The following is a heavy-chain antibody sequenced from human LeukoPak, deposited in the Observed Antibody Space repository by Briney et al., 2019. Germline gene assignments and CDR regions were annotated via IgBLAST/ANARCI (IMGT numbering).Heavy chain of an antibody. D-gene: IGHD3-16*01. CDR3: ARVNWADAFGV. Sequence: GGSLRLSCAASGFTFRSYSMSWIRQAPGKGLEWVSSITSTDRNIDYADSVKGRLTISRDNAKSSLYLQMNRLRAEDTAIYYCARVNWADAFGVWGLGTMVSVSS. J-gene: IGHJ3*01. CDR2: ITSTDRNI. CDR1: GFTFRSYS. V-gene: IGHV3-21*06.